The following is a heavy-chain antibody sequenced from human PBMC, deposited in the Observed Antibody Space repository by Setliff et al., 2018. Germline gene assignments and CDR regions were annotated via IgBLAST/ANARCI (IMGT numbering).Heavy chain of an antibody. CDR3: ARAFGSGWF. D-gene: IGHD6-19*01. V-gene: IGHV3-7*01. CDR2: IKQDGSEK. CDR1: GFAFRTCA. J-gene: IGHJ4*02. Sequence: PGGSLRLSCEASGFAFRTCAMSWVRQAPGKGLEWVANIKQDGSEKYYVDSVKGRFTISRDNAKNSLYLQMNSLRAEDTAVYYCARAFGSGWFWGQGTLVTVSS.